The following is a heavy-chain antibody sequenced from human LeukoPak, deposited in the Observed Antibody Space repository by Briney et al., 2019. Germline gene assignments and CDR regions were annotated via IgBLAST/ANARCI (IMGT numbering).Heavy chain of an antibody. CDR1: GFTFSSYA. CDR3: ATKRGEGTQLNYMWFDP. D-gene: IGHD3-16*01. CDR2: ISGGSDST. Sequence: GGSLRLSCAASGFTFSSYAMTWVRQAPGKGPEWVSSISGGSDSTYYADSVKGRCTISRDNSKSMLYVQMNSLRAEDTAIYYCATKRGEGTQLNYMWFDPWGQGTLVTVSS. V-gene: IGHV3-23*01. J-gene: IGHJ5*02.